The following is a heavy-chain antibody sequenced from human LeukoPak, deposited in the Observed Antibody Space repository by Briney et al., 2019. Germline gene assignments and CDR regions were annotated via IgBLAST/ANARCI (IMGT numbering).Heavy chain of an antibody. Sequence: APVKVSCKASGYTFTGHYMHWVRQAPGQGLEWMGWINPNSGGTNYAQKFQGWVTMTRDTSISTAYMELSRLRSDDTAVYYCARINESGAGDYWGQGTLVTVSS. D-gene: IGHD3-10*01. CDR3: ARINESGAGDY. V-gene: IGHV1-2*04. CDR2: INPNSGGT. J-gene: IGHJ4*02. CDR1: GYTFTGHY.